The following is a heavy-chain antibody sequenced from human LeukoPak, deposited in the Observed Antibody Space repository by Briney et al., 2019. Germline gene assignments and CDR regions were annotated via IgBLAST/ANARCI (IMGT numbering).Heavy chain of an antibody. CDR2: ISSSSSYI. CDR3: AARYYGSGRYVDY. Sequence: PGGSLRLSCAASGFTFSSYSMNWVRQAPGKGLGWVSSISSSSSYIYYADSVKGRFTISRDNAKNSLYLQMNSLRAEDTAVYYCAARYYGSGRYVDYWGQGTLVTVSS. D-gene: IGHD3-10*01. CDR1: GFTFSSYS. J-gene: IGHJ4*02. V-gene: IGHV3-21*01.